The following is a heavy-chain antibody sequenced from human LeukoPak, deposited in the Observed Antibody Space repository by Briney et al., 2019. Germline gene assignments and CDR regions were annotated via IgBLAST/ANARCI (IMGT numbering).Heavy chain of an antibody. CDR3: ARAYCSSNTSCARGWYFDL. CDR2: INPSGGST. Sequence: PTVKLSCKASGNTFTSYYMHWVRHAPGQGLEWMGIINPSGGSTSYAQKFQGRVTMTRDTSTSTVYMELSSLRSEDTAVYYCARAYCSSNTSCARGWYFDLWGRGTLVTVSS. V-gene: IGHV1-46*01. J-gene: IGHJ2*01. D-gene: IGHD2-2*01. CDR1: GNTFTSYY.